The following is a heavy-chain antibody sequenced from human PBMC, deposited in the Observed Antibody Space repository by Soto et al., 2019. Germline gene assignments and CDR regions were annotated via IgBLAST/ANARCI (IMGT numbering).Heavy chain of an antibody. CDR3: AKDYYAISGGTWFDP. V-gene: IGHV3-23*01. CDR1: GFTVSSHA. Sequence: XECLRLTCPASGFTVSSHAMSGVRQAPGKGLEWVSSLSGSGGSRYYADSVKGRFTISRDNSKNTLYLQMNSLRAEDTAVYYCAKDYYAISGGTWFDPWGQGTLVTVS. J-gene: IGHJ5*02. D-gene: IGHD3-22*01. CDR2: LSGSGGSR.